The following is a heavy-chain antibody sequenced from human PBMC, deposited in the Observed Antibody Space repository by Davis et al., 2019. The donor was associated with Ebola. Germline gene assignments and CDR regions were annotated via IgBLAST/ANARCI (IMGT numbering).Heavy chain of an antibody. CDR1: GYTFTGYY. Sequence: ASVKVSCKASGYTFTGYYMHWVRQAPGQGLEWMGWINAGNGNTKYSQKFQGRVTITRDTSASTAYMELSSLRSEDTAVYYCARGGSGSYLLDYWGQGTLVTVSS. J-gene: IGHJ4*02. V-gene: IGHV1-3*01. D-gene: IGHD3-10*01. CDR3: ARGGSGSYLLDY. CDR2: INAGNGNT.